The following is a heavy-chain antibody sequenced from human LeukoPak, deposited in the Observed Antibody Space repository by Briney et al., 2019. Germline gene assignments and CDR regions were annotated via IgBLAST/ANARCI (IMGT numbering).Heavy chain of an antibody. CDR3: ARDLEIGSSSYYFDY. Sequence: PGGSLRLSCAASGFTFSSYAMSWVRQAPGKGLEWVAVIWYDGSNKYYADSVRGRFTISRDNFKNTLYLQMNSLRAEDTSVYYCARDLEIGSSSYYFDYWGQGTLVTVSS. J-gene: IGHJ4*02. CDR1: GFTFSSYA. D-gene: IGHD3-3*01. CDR2: IWYDGSNK. V-gene: IGHV3-33*08.